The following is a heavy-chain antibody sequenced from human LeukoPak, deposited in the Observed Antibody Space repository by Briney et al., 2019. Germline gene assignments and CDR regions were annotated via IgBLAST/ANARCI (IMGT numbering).Heavy chain of an antibody. V-gene: IGHV1-18*01. CDR3: ARDSSLHDSSGFDY. J-gene: IGHJ4*02. CDR1: GYIFTSYG. D-gene: IGHD3-22*01. CDR2: ISAYNGNT. Sequence: ASVKVSCKASGYIFTSYGISWVRQAPGQGLEWMGWISAYNGNTNYAQKLQGRVTMTTDTSTSTAYMELRSLRSDDTAVYYCARDSSLHDSSGFDYWGQGTLVTVSS.